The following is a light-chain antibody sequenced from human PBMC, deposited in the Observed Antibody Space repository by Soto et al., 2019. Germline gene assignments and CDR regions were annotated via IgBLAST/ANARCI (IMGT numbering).Light chain of an antibody. Sequence: QSVLTQPPSVSGAPGQRVALSCAATSSNIGAGYDVHWYQHLPGTAPKLLIFGNINRPAGVPDRFSGSKSGTSASLAISGLQAADEGYYYCQTYDTGVSASIFGGGTKLTVL. CDR3: QTYDTGVSASI. J-gene: IGLJ2*01. CDR2: GNI. CDR1: SSNIGAGYD. V-gene: IGLV1-40*01.